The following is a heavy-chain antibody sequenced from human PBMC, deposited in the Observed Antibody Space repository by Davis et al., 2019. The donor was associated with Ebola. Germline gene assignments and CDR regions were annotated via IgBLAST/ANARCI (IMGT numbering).Heavy chain of an antibody. CDR1: RYTFTSYD. J-gene: IGHJ6*02. CDR3: AREKQLPGYYYYGMDV. Sequence: AASVQVSCKASRYTFTSYDINWVRQATGQGLEWMGWMNPNSGNTGYAQKFQGRVTMTRNTSISTAYMELSSLRSEDTAVYYCAREKQLPGYYYYGMDVWGQGTTVTVSS. D-gene: IGHD6-6*01. CDR2: MNPNSGNT. V-gene: IGHV1-8*01.